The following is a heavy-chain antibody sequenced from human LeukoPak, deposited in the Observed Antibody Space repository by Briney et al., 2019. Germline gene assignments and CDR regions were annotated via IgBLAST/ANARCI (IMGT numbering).Heavy chain of an antibody. J-gene: IGHJ4*02. V-gene: IGHV4-59*05. CDR3: ARITMVRGVIITGTTGSYYFDY. CDR2: IYYSGST. CDR1: GGSISSYY. D-gene: IGHD3-10*01. Sequence: PSETLSLTCTVSGGSISSYYWSWIRQPPGKGLEWIGSIYYSGSTYYNPSLKSRVTISVDTSKNQFSLKLSSVTAADTAVYYCARITMVRGVIITGTTGSYYFDYWGQGTLVTVSS.